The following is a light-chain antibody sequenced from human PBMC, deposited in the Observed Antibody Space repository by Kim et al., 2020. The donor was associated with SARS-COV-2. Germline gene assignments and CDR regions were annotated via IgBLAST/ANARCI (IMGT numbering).Light chain of an antibody. V-gene: IGKV1-17*01. CDR2: AAS. Sequence: SASVGDRVTFTCRASQGIRHDLAWYQQKAGKAPKRLIFAASTLQSGVPSRFSGQGSETEFTLTITSLQPEDFATYYCLQHNSYPYTFGQGTKLEI. CDR3: LQHNSYPYT. J-gene: IGKJ2*01. CDR1: QGIRHD.